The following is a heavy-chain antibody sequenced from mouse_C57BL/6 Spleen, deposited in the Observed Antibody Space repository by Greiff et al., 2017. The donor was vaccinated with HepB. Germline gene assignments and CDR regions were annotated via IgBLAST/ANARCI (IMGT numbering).Heavy chain of an antibody. CDR3: ARSPYYDESD. V-gene: IGHV1-85*01. CDR1: GYTFTSYD. J-gene: IGHJ2*01. CDR2: IYPRDGST. Sequence: QVQLPQSGPELVKPGASVKLSCTASGYTFTSYDINWVKQRPGPGLEWIGWIYPRDGSTKYTEKFKGKATLTVDTSSSTAYMKLHSLTSEDSAVYCCARSPYYDESDWGKGTTLTVSS. D-gene: IGHD1-1*01.